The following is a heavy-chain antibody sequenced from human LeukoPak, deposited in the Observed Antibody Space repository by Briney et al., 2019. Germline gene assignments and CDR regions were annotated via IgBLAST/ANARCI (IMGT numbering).Heavy chain of an antibody. D-gene: IGHD3-3*01. V-gene: IGHV7-4-1*02. J-gene: IGHJ4*02. Sequence: ASVKVSCKASGYTFTGYYMHWVRQAPGQGLEWMGWINTNTGNPTYAQGFTGRFVFSLDTSVSTAYLQISSLKAEDTAVYYCARERYCDFWRIDYWGQGTLVTVSS. CDR1: GYTFTGYY. CDR2: INTNTGNP. CDR3: ARERYCDFWRIDY.